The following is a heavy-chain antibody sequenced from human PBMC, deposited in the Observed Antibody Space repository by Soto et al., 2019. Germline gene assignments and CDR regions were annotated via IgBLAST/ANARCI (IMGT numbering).Heavy chain of an antibody. D-gene: IGHD2-2*01. CDR3: AREGLGDCSSTSCYAPPTYYFDY. CDR2: ISAYNGNT. V-gene: IGHV1-18*01. CDR1: GYTFTSYG. Sequence: QVQLVQSGAEVKKPGASVKVSCKASGYTFTSYGISWVRQAPGQGLEWMGWISAYNGNTNYAQKLQGRVTMTTDTSTSTAYMELRSLRSGDTAVYYCAREGLGDCSSTSCYAPPTYYFDYWGQGTLVTVSS. J-gene: IGHJ4*02.